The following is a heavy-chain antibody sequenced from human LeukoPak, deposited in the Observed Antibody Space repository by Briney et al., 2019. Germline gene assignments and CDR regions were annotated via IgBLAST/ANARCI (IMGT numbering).Heavy chain of an antibody. CDR1: GFTFSSYW. CDR2: IKQDGSEK. CDR3: ARDRVKYCSSTSCSSNFAPLHYFDY. D-gene: IGHD2-2*01. V-gene: IGHV3-7*03. Sequence: GGSLRLSCAASGFTFSSYWMSWVRQAPGKGLEWVANIKQDGSEKYYVDSVKGRFTISRDNAKNSLYLQMNSLRAEDTAVYYCARDRVKYCSSTSCSSNFAPLHYFDYWGQGTLVTVSS. J-gene: IGHJ4*02.